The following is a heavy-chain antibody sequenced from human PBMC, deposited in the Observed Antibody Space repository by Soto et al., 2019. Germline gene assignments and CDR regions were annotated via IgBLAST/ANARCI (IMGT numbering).Heavy chain of an antibody. CDR3: ARISAARNGMDV. D-gene: IGHD5-18*01. Sequence: QVQLQESGPGLVKPSDTLSLTCTVSSGSISNYYWSWIRRPPGKGLEWIGCIYYSGSTNYNPSLKSRFTISLATSKNQFSLKLTSVTAADAAMYYCARISAARNGMDVWGQGTTVTVSS. CDR2: IYYSGST. J-gene: IGHJ6*02. CDR1: SGSISNYY. V-gene: IGHV4-59*07.